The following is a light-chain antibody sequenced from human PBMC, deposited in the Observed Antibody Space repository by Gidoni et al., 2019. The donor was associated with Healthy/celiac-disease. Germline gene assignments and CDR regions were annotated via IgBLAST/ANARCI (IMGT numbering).Light chain of an antibody. V-gene: IGKV4-1*01. CDR1: QSVLYSSNNKNY. Sequence: DSVMTQSPDSLAVSLGERATINCKSSQSVLYSSNNKNYLAWYQQKPIQPPKLLIYWASTRDSGVPDRFSGSGSGTYFTLTISSLQSEDVAVYYCQQYSSTPLTFGGGTKVEIK. CDR2: WAS. CDR3: QQYSSTPLT. J-gene: IGKJ4*01.